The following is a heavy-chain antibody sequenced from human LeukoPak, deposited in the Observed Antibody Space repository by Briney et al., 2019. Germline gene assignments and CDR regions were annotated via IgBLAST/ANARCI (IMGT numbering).Heavy chain of an antibody. D-gene: IGHD6-13*01. V-gene: IGHV1-69*04. CDR1: GGTFSSYA. CDR3: ASAMYSSSWYLFSLSY. CDR2: IIPILGIA. Sequence: ASVKVSCKASGGTFSSYAIIWVRQAPGQGLEWMGRIIPILGIANYAQKFQGRVTITADKSTSTAYMELSSLRSEDTAVYYCASAMYSSSWYLFSLSYWGQGTLVTVSS. J-gene: IGHJ4*02.